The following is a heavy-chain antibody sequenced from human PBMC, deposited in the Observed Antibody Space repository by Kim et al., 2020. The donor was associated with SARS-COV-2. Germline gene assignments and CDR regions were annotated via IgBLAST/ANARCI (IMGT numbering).Heavy chain of an antibody. V-gene: IGHV3-23*01. CDR1: GFTFSSYA. CDR3: AGIILPGYIRFDY. Sequence: GGSLRLSCAASGFTFSSYAMSWVRQAPGKGLEWVSAISSSGGCTYYADSVKGRFTISRDNSKNTLYLQMNSLRAEDTAVYYCAGIILPGYIRFDYWGQGTPVTVSS. D-gene: IGHD3-9*01. J-gene: IGHJ4*01. CDR2: ISSSGGCT.